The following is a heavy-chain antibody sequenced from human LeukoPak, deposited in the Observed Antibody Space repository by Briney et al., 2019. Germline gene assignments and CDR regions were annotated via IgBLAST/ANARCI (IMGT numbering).Heavy chain of an antibody. CDR3: ARVGCSSTSCYIYYYYMDV. V-gene: IGHV3-30-3*01. D-gene: IGHD2-2*02. J-gene: IGHJ6*03. CDR2: ISYDGSNK. Sequence: QSGGSLRLSCAASGFTFSSYAMHWVRQAPGKGLEWVAVISYDGSNKYYADSVKGRFTISRDNSKNTLYLQMNSLRAEDTAVYYCARVGCSSTSCYIYYYYMDVWGKGTTVTVSS. CDR1: GFTFSSYA.